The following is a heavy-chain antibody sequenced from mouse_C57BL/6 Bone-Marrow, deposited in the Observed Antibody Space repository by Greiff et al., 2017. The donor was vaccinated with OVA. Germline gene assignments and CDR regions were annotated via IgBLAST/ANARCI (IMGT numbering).Heavy chain of an antibody. D-gene: IGHD2-4*01. V-gene: IGHV5-12*01. CDR1: GFTFSDYY. J-gene: IGHJ3*01. CDR2: ISNGGGST. Sequence: EVQLVESGGGLVQPGGSLKLSCAASGFTFSDYYMYWVRQTPEKRLEWVAYISNGGGSTYYPDTVKGRFTISRDNAKNTLYLQMSRLKSEDTAMYYCARHGRLRRGPWFAYWGQGTLVTVSA. CDR3: ARHGRLRRGPWFAY.